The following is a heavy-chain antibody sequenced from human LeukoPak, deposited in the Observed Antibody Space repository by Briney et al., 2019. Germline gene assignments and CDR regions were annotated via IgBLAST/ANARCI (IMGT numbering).Heavy chain of an antibody. CDR2: ILGSGSST. D-gene: IGHD4-17*01. V-gene: IGHV3-23*01. CDR1: GFTFSSHA. CDR3: AKAKYDYGDPVGWFDP. Sequence: GGSLRLSCAASGFTFSSHAMRWVRQAPGKGLEWVSAILGSGSSTYYADSVKGRFTSSRDNSKNTLYLQMNSLRAEDTAVYYCAKAKYDYGDPVGWFDPWGQGTLVTVSS. J-gene: IGHJ5*02.